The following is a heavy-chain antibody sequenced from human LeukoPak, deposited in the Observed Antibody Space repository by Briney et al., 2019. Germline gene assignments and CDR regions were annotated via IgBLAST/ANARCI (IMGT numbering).Heavy chain of an antibody. J-gene: IGHJ4*02. V-gene: IGHV1-69*13. CDR1: GGTFSSYA. Sequence: SVKVSCKASGGTFSSYAISWVRQAPGQGLEWMGGIIPIFGTANYAQKFQGRVTITADESTSTAYMELSSLRSEDTAVYYCARDGTSYGSTYDYWGQGTLVTVSS. CDR2: IIPIFGTA. CDR3: ARDGTSYGSTYDY. D-gene: IGHD5-18*01.